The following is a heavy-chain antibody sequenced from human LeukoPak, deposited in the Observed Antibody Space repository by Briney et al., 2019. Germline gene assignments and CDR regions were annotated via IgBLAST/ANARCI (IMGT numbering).Heavy chain of an antibody. CDR2: IYSGGST. Sequence: PGRSLRLSCAASGFTFSSYGMHWVRQAPGKGLEWVSVIYSGGSTYYADSVKGRFTISRDNSKNTLYLQMNSLRAEDTAVYYCARDGAYEGYFDYWGQGTLVTVSS. CDR3: ARDGAYEGYFDY. V-gene: IGHV3-NL1*01. CDR1: GFTFSSYG. D-gene: IGHD3-3*01. J-gene: IGHJ4*02.